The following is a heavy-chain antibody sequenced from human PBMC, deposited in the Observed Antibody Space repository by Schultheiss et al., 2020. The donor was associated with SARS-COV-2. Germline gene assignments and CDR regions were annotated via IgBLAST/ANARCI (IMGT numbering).Heavy chain of an antibody. Sequence: GGSLRLSCAASGFTFSSYGMHWVRQAPGKGLEWVAVKSYDGSNKFYADSVKGRFTISRDNSKNTLYLQMNSLRAEDTAVYYCARDYIAVAGTAWGQGTLVTVSS. D-gene: IGHD6-19*01. CDR3: ARDYIAVAGTA. V-gene: IGHV3-30*03. CDR2: KSYDGSNK. J-gene: IGHJ5*02. CDR1: GFTFSSYG.